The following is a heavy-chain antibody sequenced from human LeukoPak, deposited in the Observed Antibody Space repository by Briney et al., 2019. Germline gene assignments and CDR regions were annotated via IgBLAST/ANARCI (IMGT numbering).Heavy chain of an antibody. CDR3: ARHDRDKGYFDY. D-gene: IGHD2-15*01. CDR1: GGSISSSSYY. V-gene: IGHV4-39*01. CDR2: IYYSGST. J-gene: IGHJ4*02. Sequence: SETLSLTCTVSGGSISSSSYYWGWIRQPPGEGLEWIGSIYYSGSTYYNPSLKSRVTISVDTSKNQFSLKLSSVTAADTAVYYCARHDRDKGYFDYWGQGTLVTVSS.